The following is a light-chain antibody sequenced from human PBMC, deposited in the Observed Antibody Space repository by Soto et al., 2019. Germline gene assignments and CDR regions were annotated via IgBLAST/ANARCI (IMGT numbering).Light chain of an antibody. CDR3: QQRALWPPT. Sequence: EIVLTQSPATLSLSPGERATLSCRASQSVDIYLGWFQQKPGQAPRLLIYDASNRATGTPARFSGSGSGTDFTLTISSLEPEDFVVYYCQQRALWPPTFGPGTKVDIK. CDR1: QSVDIY. V-gene: IGKV3-11*01. J-gene: IGKJ3*01. CDR2: DAS.